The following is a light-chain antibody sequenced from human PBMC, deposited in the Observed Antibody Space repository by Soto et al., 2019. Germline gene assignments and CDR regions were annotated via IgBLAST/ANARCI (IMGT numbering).Light chain of an antibody. Sequence: DIQMTQYPSTLSASVGDIVSITCRSSQSINSWLAWYQQKAGKAPKLLIYDASSLESGVPSRFSGSGSGTEFTLTISSLQPDDFETYYCQQYNSDSWTFGQGTKVDIK. V-gene: IGKV1-5*01. CDR1: QSINSW. CDR3: QQYNSDSWT. J-gene: IGKJ1*01. CDR2: DAS.